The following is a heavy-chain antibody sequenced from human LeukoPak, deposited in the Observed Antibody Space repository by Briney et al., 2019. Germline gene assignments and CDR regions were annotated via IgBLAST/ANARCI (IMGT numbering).Heavy chain of an antibody. CDR2: ISWNSGSI. D-gene: IGHD2-2*01. CDR3: AKAEYCSSTSCYYFDY. Sequence: GRSLRLSCAASGFTFDDYAMHWVRHAPGKGLEWVSGISWNSGSIGYADSVKGRFTISRDNAKNSLYLQMNSLRAEDTALYYCAKAEYCSSTSCYYFDYWGQGTLVTVSS. CDR1: GFTFDDYA. J-gene: IGHJ4*02. V-gene: IGHV3-9*01.